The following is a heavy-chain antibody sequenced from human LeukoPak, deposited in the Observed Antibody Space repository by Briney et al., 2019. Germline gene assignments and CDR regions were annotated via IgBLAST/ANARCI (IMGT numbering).Heavy chain of an antibody. CDR2: ISSSGSTI. CDR1: GFTFSDYY. J-gene: IGHJ4*02. V-gene: IGHV3-11*01. Sequence: GGSLRLSCAASGFTFSDYYMSWIRQAPGKGLEWVSYISSSGSTIYYADSVKGRFTISRDNAKNSLYLQMNSLRAEDTAVDYCASDPLGEKYYCDSSGYYWGQGTLVTVSS. D-gene: IGHD3-22*01. CDR3: ASDPLGEKYYCDSSGYY.